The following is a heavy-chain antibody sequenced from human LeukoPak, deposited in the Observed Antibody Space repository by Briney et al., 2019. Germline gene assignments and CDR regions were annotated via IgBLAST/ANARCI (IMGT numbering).Heavy chain of an antibody. J-gene: IGHJ4*02. Sequence: PGGSLRLSCAASGFTFSTYEMNWVRQAPGKGLEWVSYISSSGSTIYYADSVEGRFTISRDNAKNSLYLQMNSLRAEDTAVYYCARPIVGATLDYWGQGTLVTVSS. CDR2: ISSSGSTI. D-gene: IGHD1-26*01. V-gene: IGHV3-48*03. CDR3: ARPIVGATLDY. CDR1: GFTFSTYE.